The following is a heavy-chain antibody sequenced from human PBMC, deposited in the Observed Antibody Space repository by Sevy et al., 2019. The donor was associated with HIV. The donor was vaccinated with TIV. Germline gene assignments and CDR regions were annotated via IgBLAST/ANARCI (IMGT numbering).Heavy chain of an antibody. J-gene: IGHJ4*03. D-gene: IGHD2-15*01. CDR3: AKDRCSGASCSGYVFEN. Sequence: GGSLRLSCAASGFNAIHYAMHWVRQAPGKGLQWVTFIRYDGHTRYYADFVRGRFTISRDTSKNTLYLQMNSLSTEDTAIYYCAKDRCSGASCSGYVFENWGQGTLVTVSS. CDR1: GFNAIHYA. CDR2: IRYDGHTR. V-gene: IGHV3-30*02.